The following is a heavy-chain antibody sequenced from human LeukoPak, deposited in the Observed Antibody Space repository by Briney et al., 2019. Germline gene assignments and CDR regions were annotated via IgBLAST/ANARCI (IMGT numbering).Heavy chain of an antibody. CDR1: GGSFSGYY. CDR2: INHSGST. CDR3: ARGRGFLEWLEPGYYYYYYMDV. D-gene: IGHD3-3*01. J-gene: IGHJ6*03. Sequence: SETLSLTCAVYGGSFSGYYWSWIRQPPGKGLEWIGEINHSGSTNYNPSLKSRVTISVATSKNQFSLKLSSVTAADTAVYYCARGRGFLEWLEPGYYYYYYMDVWGKGTTVTVSS. V-gene: IGHV4-34*01.